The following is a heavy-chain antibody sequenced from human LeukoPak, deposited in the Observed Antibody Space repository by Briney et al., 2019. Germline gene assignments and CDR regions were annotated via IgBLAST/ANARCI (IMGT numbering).Heavy chain of an antibody. D-gene: IGHD4/OR15-4a*01. CDR2: ISSSGTTI. V-gene: IGHV3-48*03. J-gene: IGHJ4*02. CDR3: TRGGMVPD. Sequence: PGGSLRLSCAASGFTFTSYEMNWVRQAPGKGLEWVSYISSSGTTIYYADSVKGRFTISRDNAKDSLYLQMNSLRAEDTAVYFCTRGGMVPDWGQGTLVTVSS. CDR1: GFTFTSYE.